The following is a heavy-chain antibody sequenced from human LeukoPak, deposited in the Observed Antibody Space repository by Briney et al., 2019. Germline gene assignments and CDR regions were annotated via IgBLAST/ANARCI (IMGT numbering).Heavy chain of an antibody. Sequence: SETLSLTCTVSGYSISSGYYWGWIRQPPGKGLEWIGYIYYSGSTNYNPSLKSRVTISVDTSKNQFSLELSSVTAADTAVYYCARTTEAHSWRTRYYDYYMDVWGKGTTVTVSS. CDR1: GYSISSGYY. J-gene: IGHJ6*03. CDR3: ARTTEAHSWRTRYYDYYMDV. D-gene: IGHD6-13*01. V-gene: IGHV4-61*01. CDR2: IYYSGST.